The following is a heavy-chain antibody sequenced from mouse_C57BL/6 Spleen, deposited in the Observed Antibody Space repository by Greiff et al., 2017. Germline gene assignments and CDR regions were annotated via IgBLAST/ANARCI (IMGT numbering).Heavy chain of an antibody. V-gene: IGHV5-4*01. J-gene: IGHJ2*01. CDR3: ARDTRYYFDY. Sequence: EVKLVESGGGLVKPGGSLKLSCAASGFTFSSYALSWVRQTPEKRLEWVATISDGGSYTYYPDNVKGRFTISRDNAKNNLYLQMSHLKSEDTAVYYCARDTRYYFDYWGQGTTLTVSS. CDR2: ISDGGSYT. CDR1: GFTFSSYA.